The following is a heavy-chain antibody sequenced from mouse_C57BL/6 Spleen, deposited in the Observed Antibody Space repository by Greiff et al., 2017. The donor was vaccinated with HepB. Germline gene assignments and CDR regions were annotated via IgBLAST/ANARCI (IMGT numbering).Heavy chain of an antibody. J-gene: IGHJ4*01. D-gene: IGHD1-1*01. V-gene: IGHV1-55*01. CDR3: ARIGGSSYKDAMDY. Sequence: VQLQQSGAELVKPGASVKMSCKASGYTFTSYWITWVKQRPGQGLEWIGDIYPGSGSTNYNEKFKSKATLTVDTSSSTAYMQLSSLTSEDSAVYYGARIGGSSYKDAMDYWGQGTSVTVSS. CDR2: IYPGSGST. CDR1: GYTFTSYW.